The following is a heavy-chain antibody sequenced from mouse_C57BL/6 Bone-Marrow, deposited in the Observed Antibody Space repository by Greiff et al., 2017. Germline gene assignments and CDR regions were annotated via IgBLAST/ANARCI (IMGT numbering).Heavy chain of an antibody. V-gene: IGHV1-80*01. CDR2: IFPGDGET. J-gene: IGHJ3*01. CDR1: GYAFSSYW. Sequence: VQLQQPGAALVKPWASVKISCKASGYAFSSYWMNWVKQWPGKGLEWSGQIFPGDGETNYNGKFKDKATLTADKPSSTAYVQLSSLYSEDSAVYFCVRGAYWGQGTLVTVSA. CDR3: VRGAY.